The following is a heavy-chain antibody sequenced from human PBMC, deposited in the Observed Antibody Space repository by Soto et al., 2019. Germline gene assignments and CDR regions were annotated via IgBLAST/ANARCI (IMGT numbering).Heavy chain of an antibody. CDR2: ISYDGSNK. CDR1: GFTFSSYA. J-gene: IGHJ6*02. CDR3: ARGRVAGTNYYYGMDV. Sequence: PGGSLRLSCAASGFTFSSYAMHWVRQAPGKGLEWVAVISYDGSNKYYTDSVKGRFTISRDNSKNTLYLQMNSLRAEDTAVYYCARGRVAGTNYYYGMDVWGQGTTVTVSS. D-gene: IGHD6-19*01. V-gene: IGHV3-30-3*01.